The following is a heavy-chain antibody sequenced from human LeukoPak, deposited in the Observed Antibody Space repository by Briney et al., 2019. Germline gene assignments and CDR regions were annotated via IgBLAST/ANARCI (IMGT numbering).Heavy chain of an antibody. J-gene: IGHJ4*02. CDR3: ARPRGYSGYYHY. CDR1: GGSFSGYY. CDR2: INHSGST. D-gene: IGHD5-12*01. Sequence: SETLSLTGAVYGGSFSGYYWSWIRQPPGKGLEWIGEINHSGSTNYNPSLKSRVTISVDTSKNQFSLKLSSVTAADTAAYYCARPRGYSGYYHYWGQGTLVTVSS. V-gene: IGHV4-34*01.